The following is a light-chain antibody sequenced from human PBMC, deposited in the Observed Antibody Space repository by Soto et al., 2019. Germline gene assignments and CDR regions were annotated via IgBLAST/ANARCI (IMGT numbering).Light chain of an antibody. Sequence: QSALTHPPSASGTPGQRVTISCSGSSSNIGSRAVNWYQQLPGTAPKLLIYSNNQRPSGVPDRFSGSKSGTSASLAISGLQSEDEADYHCATWDDSVSGYVFGTGTKVTVL. CDR3: ATWDDSVSGYV. CDR2: SNN. J-gene: IGLJ1*01. V-gene: IGLV1-44*01. CDR1: SSNIGSRA.